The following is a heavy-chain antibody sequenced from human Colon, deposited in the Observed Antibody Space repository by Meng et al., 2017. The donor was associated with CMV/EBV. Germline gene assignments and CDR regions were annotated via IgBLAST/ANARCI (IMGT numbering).Heavy chain of an antibody. Sequence: GESLKISCAASGFTFSSYWMSWVRQAPGKGLEWVANIKQEGSEKYYVDSVKGRFTISRDNAKNSLYLQMNSLRAEDTAVYYCARYCSSTSCLQSGRLDPWGQGTLVTVSS. V-gene: IGHV3-7*01. CDR3: ARYCSSTSCLQSGRLDP. J-gene: IGHJ5*02. D-gene: IGHD2-2*01. CDR2: IKQEGSEK. CDR1: GFTFSSYW.